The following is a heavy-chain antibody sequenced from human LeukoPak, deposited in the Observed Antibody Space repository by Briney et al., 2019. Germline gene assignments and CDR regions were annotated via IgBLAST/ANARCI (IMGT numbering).Heavy chain of an antibody. CDR1: GFTFSTYS. V-gene: IGHV3-48*01. Sequence: PGGSLRLSCAASGFTFSTYSMNWVRQAPGKGLEWVSYITSSSSTIYYADSVKGRFTISRDNSKNTLYLQMNSLRAEDTAVYYCARPLGGGYNYAFDYWGQGTLVTVSS. J-gene: IGHJ4*02. CDR2: ITSSSSTI. CDR3: ARPLGGGYNYAFDY. D-gene: IGHD5-24*01.